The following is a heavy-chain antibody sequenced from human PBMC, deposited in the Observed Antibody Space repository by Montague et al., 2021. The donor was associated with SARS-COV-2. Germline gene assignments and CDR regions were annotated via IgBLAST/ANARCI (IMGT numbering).Heavy chain of an antibody. V-gene: IGHV4-59*08. J-gene: IGHJ3*02. CDR2: FDYSRST. Sequence: SETLSLTCSRLCRATQAQFGRAHVRTPVNMVECMPSFDYSRSTNYNPSLKSRVTISVDTSKNQFSLKLSSVTAADTAVYYCARLGRGYSYAQSAFDIWGQGKMVTVSS. D-gene: IGHD5-18*01. CDR3: ARLGRGYSYAQSAFDI. CDR1: CRATQAQF.